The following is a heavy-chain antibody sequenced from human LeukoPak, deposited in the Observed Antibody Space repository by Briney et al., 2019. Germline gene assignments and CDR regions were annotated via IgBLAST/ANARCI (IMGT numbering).Heavy chain of an antibody. CDR1: GFTFSFYW. V-gene: IGHV3-74*01. CDR3: ARATPFNYYYMDV. Sequence: GGSLRLSCPASGFTFSFYWMHWVRQVPGKGLVWFSHMNSDGSSTTYADSVKGRFTISRDNAKNTLYLQMNSLGVDDSAVYYCARATPFNYYYMDVWGKGTTVTVSS. CDR2: MNSDGSST. J-gene: IGHJ6*03. D-gene: IGHD5-12*01.